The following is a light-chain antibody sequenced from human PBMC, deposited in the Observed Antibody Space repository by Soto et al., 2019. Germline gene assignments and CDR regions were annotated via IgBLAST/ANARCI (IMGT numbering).Light chain of an antibody. CDR1: QSISSW. CDR3: QQYNSYCT. CDR2: DAS. Sequence: DIQIAQSPSTLSASVGDSVTITCRASQSISSWLAWYQQKPGKAPKLLIYDASSLESGVQSRFSGSGSGTEFPLHISSLQPDDVETYYCQQYNSYCTFGQGTMLEIK. J-gene: IGKJ2*02. V-gene: IGKV1-5*01.